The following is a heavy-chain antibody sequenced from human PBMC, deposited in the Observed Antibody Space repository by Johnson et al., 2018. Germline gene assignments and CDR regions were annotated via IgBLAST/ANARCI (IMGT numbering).Heavy chain of an antibody. CDR3: ARTPGVPADRPYFYYGRDV. V-gene: IGHV3-21*04. Sequence: QLVESGGGLVKPGGSLKVSCVASGFIFGDYSMNWVRQAPGKGLEWVSSISASSNYIYYTDSVKGRFTISRDNAKNSLCLKMSSLRAEDTAVYHCARTPGVPADRPYFYYGRDVWGQGTTVTVSS. D-gene: IGHD6-25*01. J-gene: IGHJ6*02. CDR1: GFIFGDYS. CDR2: ISASSNYI.